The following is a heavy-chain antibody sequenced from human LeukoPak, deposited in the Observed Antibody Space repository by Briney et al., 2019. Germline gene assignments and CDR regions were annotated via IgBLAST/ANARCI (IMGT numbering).Heavy chain of an antibody. CDR3: AREDYGDNDAFDI. CDR2: IWYDGSNK. V-gene: IGHV3-33*01. J-gene: IGHJ3*02. Sequence: GGSLRLSCAASGFTFSSYGMHWVRQAPGKGLEWVAVIWYDGSNKYYADSVKGQFTISRDNSKNTLYLQMNSLRAEDTAVYYCAREDYGDNDAFDIWGQGTMVTVSS. CDR1: GFTFSSYG. D-gene: IGHD4-17*01.